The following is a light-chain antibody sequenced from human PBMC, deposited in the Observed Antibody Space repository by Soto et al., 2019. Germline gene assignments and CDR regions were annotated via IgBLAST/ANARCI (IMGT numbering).Light chain of an antibody. CDR2: EVT. J-gene: IGLJ1*01. CDR1: SSDVGAYIY. CDR3: CSYTSRRTYV. Sequence: QSVLTQPASVSGSPGQSITISCTGTSSDVGAYIYVSWYQHHPGKAPKVMIYEVTNRPSGVSDRFSGSKSGNTASLTISGLQDEDEADYSCCSYTSRRTYVFGTGTKVTVL. V-gene: IGLV2-14*01.